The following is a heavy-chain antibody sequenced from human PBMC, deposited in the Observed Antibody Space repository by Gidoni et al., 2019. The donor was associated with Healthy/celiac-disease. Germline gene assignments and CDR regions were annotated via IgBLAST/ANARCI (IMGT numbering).Heavy chain of an antibody. CDR2: RWYDGSNK. V-gene: IGHV3-33*01. Sequence: HVQLVESGGGVVHPGRSLRLSCESSGFTFSSYGMHWVSQAPGKGVEWVAVRWYDGSNKYYADYVKGRFTSSRDNSKNTRYLQMNSLRAEDTAVYYCAREGSASGPSDYWGQGTLVTVSS. D-gene: IGHD6-25*01. J-gene: IGHJ4*02. CDR3: AREGSASGPSDY. CDR1: GFTFSSYG.